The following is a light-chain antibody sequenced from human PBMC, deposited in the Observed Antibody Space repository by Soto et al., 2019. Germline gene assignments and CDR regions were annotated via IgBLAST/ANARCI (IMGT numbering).Light chain of an antibody. J-gene: IGKJ2*01. Sequence: EIVMTQSPATLSVSPGERATLSCRASQSISTELAWYQQKPGQPPRLLIYSASTRATGVPARFTGSGSGSDFTLTISGLQSGDFAVYYCQQGHNWPLTFGQGTRLEI. CDR2: SAS. V-gene: IGKV3-15*01. CDR1: QSISTE. CDR3: QQGHNWPLT.